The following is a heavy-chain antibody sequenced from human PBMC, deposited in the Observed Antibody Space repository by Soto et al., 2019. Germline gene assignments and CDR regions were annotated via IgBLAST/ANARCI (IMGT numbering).Heavy chain of an antibody. D-gene: IGHD2-15*01. J-gene: IGHJ5*02. V-gene: IGHV1-69*13. CDR2: VIPMLGTA. CDR3: ARDAKSSLNWFDP. CDR1: GGTFSSYS. Sequence: SVKVSCKASGGTFSSYSISWVRQAPGQGLEWMGGVIPMLGTANYAQKFQGRVTITADESTTTAYMELTSLRSEDTAVYYCARDAKSSLNWFDPWGQGTLVTVSS.